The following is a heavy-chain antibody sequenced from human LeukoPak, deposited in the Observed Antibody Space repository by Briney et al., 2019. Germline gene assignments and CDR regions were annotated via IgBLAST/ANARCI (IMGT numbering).Heavy chain of an antibody. CDR2: ISGSGGRT. CDR3: AKDWTGAKPFDL. D-gene: IGHD3/OR15-3a*01. Sequence: GGSLRLSCAASGFTFSNFAMSWVRQAPGKGLEWVSSISGSGGRTYYADSVKGRFTISRDNSKNTLYLQMNSLRAEDTAVYYCAKDWTGAKPFDLWGRGTLVTVSS. V-gene: IGHV3-23*01. J-gene: IGHJ2*01. CDR1: GFTFSNFA.